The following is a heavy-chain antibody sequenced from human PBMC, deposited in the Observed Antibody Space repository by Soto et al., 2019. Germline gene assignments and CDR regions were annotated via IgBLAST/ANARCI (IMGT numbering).Heavy chain of an antibody. V-gene: IGHV3-23*01. CDR3: SKGPFYDILTGYYR. Sequence: EVQLLESGGGLVQPGGSLRLSCAASGFTFSSYAMSWVRQAPGKGLEWVSAISGSGGSTYYADYVKGRFTISRDNSKNTLDLQMNSLRAEDTAVYYCSKGPFYDILTGYYRWGQGTLVTVSS. CDR2: ISGSGGST. CDR1: GFTFSSYA. D-gene: IGHD3-9*01. J-gene: IGHJ4*02.